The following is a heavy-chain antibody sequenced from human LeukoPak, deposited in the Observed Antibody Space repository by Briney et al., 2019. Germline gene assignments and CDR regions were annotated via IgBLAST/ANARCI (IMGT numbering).Heavy chain of an antibody. CDR3: ARDGQNGSPYATDV. J-gene: IGHJ6*02. V-gene: IGHV3-33*01. D-gene: IGHD3-10*01. Sequence: GGSLRLSCAASGFTFRSHGMHWARQAPGKGLEWVAGIWYDGSNEDYADSVKGRFTISRDNSKNTLYLQMNSLRVEDTAVYYCARDGQNGSPYATDVWGQGTTVTVSS. CDR1: GFTFRSHG. CDR2: IWYDGSNE.